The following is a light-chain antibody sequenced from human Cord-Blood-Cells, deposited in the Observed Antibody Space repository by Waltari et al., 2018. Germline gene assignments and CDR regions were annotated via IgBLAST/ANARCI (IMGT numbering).Light chain of an antibody. Sequence: QSALTQPASVSGSPGQSITISCTGTSSDVGSYNLVSWYQQHQDKAPKLMIYEVSNRPSGVSNRFSGSKSGNTASLTISGLQAEDEADYYCCSYAGSKEVVFGGGTKLTVL. J-gene: IGLJ2*01. CDR3: CSYAGSKEVV. V-gene: IGLV2-23*02. CDR1: SSDVGSYNL. CDR2: EVS.